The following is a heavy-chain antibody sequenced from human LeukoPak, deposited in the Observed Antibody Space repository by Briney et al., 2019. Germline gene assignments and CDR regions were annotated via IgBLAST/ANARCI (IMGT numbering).Heavy chain of an antibody. J-gene: IGHJ4*02. D-gene: IGHD2-2*01. CDR2: IYHSGST. Sequence: PSQTLSLTCAVSGGSISSGGYYWSWIRQPPGKGLEWIGYIYHSGSTYYNPSLKSRVTISVDRSKNQFSLKLSSVTAADTAVYYCARVLGGPAAPVDYWGQGTLVTVSS. CDR1: GGSISSGGYY. V-gene: IGHV4-30-2*01. CDR3: ARVLGGPAAPVDY.